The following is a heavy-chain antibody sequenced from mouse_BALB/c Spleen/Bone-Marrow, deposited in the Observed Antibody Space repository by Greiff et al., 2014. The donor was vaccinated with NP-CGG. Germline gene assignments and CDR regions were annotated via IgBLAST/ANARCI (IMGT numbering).Heavy chain of an antibody. CDR3: ARSEYFGSSYDY. D-gene: IGHD1-1*01. V-gene: IGHV1-14*01. Sequence: EVQLQQSGPELVKPGASVKMSCKASGYTFTSYVIPWMKQRPGQGLEGMGYINPYNDGTKYNGTFKGKATLTSDKSSSTAYMDLSSLTSEDSAVYFCARSEYFGSSYDYWGQGTTLTVSS. J-gene: IGHJ2*01. CDR1: GYTFTSYV. CDR2: INPYNDGT.